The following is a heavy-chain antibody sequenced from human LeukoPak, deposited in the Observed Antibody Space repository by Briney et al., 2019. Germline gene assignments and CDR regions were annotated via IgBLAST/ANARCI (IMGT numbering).Heavy chain of an antibody. J-gene: IGHJ4*02. D-gene: IGHD2-2*01. Sequence: ASVKVSCKASGYTFSDYAMHWVRPAPGQRFEWMGWIDAGSGDTRYSQKFQRRVTITRDTSASTAYIELRSLRSEDTAMYYCARGSTSDWPLDHWGQETLVTIPS. V-gene: IGHV1-3*01. CDR2: IDAGSGDT. CDR1: GYTFSDYA. CDR3: ARGSTSDWPLDH.